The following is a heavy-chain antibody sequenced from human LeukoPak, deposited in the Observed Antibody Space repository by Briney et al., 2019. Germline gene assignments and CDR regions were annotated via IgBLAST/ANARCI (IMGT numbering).Heavy chain of an antibody. CDR2: IKEDGSAK. Sequence: GGSLRLSCAASRFTFRTSWMSWVRQAPGKGLEWVANIKEDGSAKNDVDAVKGYFTISSDSAEKSLYLQMYSLRAEDTAVYYCARDRAYSTFDYWGQGTLVTVSS. J-gene: IGHJ4*02. CDR1: RFTFRTSW. D-gene: IGHD3-16*01. CDR3: ARDRAYSTFDY. V-gene: IGHV3-7*01.